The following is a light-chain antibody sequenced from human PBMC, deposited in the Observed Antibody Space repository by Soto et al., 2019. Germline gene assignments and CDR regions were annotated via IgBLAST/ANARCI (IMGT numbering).Light chain of an antibody. J-gene: IGKJ1*01. V-gene: IGKV3-15*01. Sequence: EIVMTQSPDTLSVSPGERVTLSCRASQSVGSNLAWYQQKPGQAPRLLIYVASTRATGIPARFSGSGSGAEFTLTISSLQSEDFAAYYCQQYNAWPRTFGQGTRVEIK. CDR2: VAS. CDR1: QSVGSN. CDR3: QQYNAWPRT.